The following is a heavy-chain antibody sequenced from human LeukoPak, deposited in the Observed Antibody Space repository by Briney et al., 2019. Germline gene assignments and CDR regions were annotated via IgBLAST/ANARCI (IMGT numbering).Heavy chain of an antibody. CDR1: GFTFSSYS. Sequence: PGGSLRLSCAASGFTFSSYSMNWVRQAPRKGLEWVSYISSSSSTIYYADSVKGRFTISRDNAKNSLYLQMNSLRAEDTAVYYCARIAARRCLDPWGQGTLVTVSS. D-gene: IGHD6-6*01. CDR2: ISSSSSTI. V-gene: IGHV3-48*01. J-gene: IGHJ5*02. CDR3: ARIAARRCLDP.